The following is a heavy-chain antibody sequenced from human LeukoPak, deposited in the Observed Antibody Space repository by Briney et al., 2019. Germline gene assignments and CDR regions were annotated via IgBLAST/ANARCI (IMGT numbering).Heavy chain of an antibody. V-gene: IGHV1-69*05. D-gene: IGHD3-3*01. CDR3: ARGHLVDYDFWSGSNGYYFDY. Sequence: ASVKVSCKASGGTFSSYAISWVRQAPGQGLEWMGGIIPIFGTANYAQKFQGRVTITTDESTSTAYMELSSLRSEDTAVYYCARGHLVDYDFWSGSNGYYFDYWGQGTLVTVSS. CDR1: GGTFSSYA. CDR2: IIPIFGTA. J-gene: IGHJ4*02.